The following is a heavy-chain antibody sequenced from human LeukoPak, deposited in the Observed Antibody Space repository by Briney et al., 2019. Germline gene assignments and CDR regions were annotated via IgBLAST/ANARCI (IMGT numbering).Heavy chain of an antibody. V-gene: IGHV3-20*04. CDR1: GFTFDDYG. CDR3: ARAYYYGSGYAFDI. D-gene: IGHD3-10*01. J-gene: IGHJ3*02. Sequence: GGSLRLSCAASGFTFDDYGMSWVRQAPGKGLEWVSGINWNGGSTGYADSVKGRFTISRDNAKNSLYLQMNSLRAEDTALYYCARAYYYGSGYAFDIWGQGTMVTVSS. CDR2: INWNGGST.